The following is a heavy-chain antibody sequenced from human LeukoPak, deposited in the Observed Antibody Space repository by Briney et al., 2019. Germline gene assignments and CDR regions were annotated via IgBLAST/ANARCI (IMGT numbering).Heavy chain of an antibody. J-gene: IGHJ4*02. Sequence: GKSLKISCKGSGYSFTSYCIGWVRQMPGKGLEWMGIIYPGDCHTKYVPSVPGQVTISADQEVITPYLQWSSLKAWDTAMYYCARQGPRGYLDYWGQGTLVTV. CDR1: GYSFTSYC. CDR2: IYPGDCHT. D-gene: IGHD3-22*01. CDR3: ARQGPRGYLDY. V-gene: IGHV5-51*01.